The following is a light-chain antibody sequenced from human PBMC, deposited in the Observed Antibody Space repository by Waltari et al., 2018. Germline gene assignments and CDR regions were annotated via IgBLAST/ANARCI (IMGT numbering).Light chain of an antibody. J-gene: IGLJ2*01. CDR2: RNN. CDR3: SAWDDSLNGHVV. Sequence: QSLLTQPPSVSGTPGQRVTISCSGSTSNNGRNVVSWYQQLTGAAPKLLIHRNNQRPSGVPDRFSCSKSGTSASLAISGLQSADEADYYCSAWDDSLNGHVVFGGGTKLIVL. CDR1: TSNNGRNV. V-gene: IGLV1-44*01.